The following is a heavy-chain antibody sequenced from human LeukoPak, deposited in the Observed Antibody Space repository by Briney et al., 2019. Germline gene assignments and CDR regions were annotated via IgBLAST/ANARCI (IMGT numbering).Heavy chain of an antibody. CDR3: ARGLSGHDYDDY. J-gene: IGHJ4*02. CDR2: IYYSGNA. V-gene: IGHV4-30-4*01. D-gene: IGHD5-12*01. Sequence: SQTLSLTCTVSGGSISSGDYYWSWIRQPPGQGLEWIGYIYYSGNAYYTPSLKSRVTISVDMSKNQISLKLSSVTAADTAVYYCARGLSGHDYDDYWGQGTLVTVSS. CDR1: GGSISSGDYY.